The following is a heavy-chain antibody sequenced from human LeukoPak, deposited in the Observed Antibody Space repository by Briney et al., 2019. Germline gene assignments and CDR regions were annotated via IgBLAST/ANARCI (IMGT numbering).Heavy chain of an antibody. J-gene: IGHJ4*02. V-gene: IGHV4-59*05. Sequence: SETLSLTCTVSGGSISSYYWSWIRQPPGKGLEWIGSIYYSGSTYYNPSLKSRVTISVDTSKNQFSLKLSSVTAADTAVYYCARGVATMLFDYWGQGTLVTVSS. D-gene: IGHD5-12*01. CDR2: IYYSGST. CDR3: ARGVATMLFDY. CDR1: GGSISSYY.